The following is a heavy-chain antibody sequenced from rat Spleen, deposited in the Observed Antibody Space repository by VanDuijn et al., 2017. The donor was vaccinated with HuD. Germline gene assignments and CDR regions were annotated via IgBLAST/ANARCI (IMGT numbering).Heavy chain of an antibody. D-gene: IGHD4-1*01. CDR2: IKHDGTGT. J-gene: IGHJ3*01. CDR3: TRDGDGFAY. Sequence: EVQLVESDGGLVQPGRSLKLSCAASGFTFSDHFMAWVRQAPAKGLEWVATIKHDGTGTYYRDSVKGRFTISRDNAQNTLYLQMNSLRSEDTATYYCTRDGDGFAYWGQGTLVTVSS. CDR1: GFTFSDHF. V-gene: IGHV5-29*01.